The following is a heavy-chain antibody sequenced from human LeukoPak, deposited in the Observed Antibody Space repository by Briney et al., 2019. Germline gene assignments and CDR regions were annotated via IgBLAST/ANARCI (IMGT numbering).Heavy chain of an antibody. J-gene: IGHJ6*02. CDR1: GGSISSYY. V-gene: IGHV4-59*01. Sequence: SETLSLTCTVSGGSISSYYWSWIRQPPGKGLEWIGYIYYSGSTNYNPSLKSRVTISVDTSKNQFSLKLSSVTAADTAVYYCARDHHGFSMDVWGQGTTVTVSS. CDR3: ARDHHGFSMDV. CDR2: IYYSGST. D-gene: IGHD1-14*01.